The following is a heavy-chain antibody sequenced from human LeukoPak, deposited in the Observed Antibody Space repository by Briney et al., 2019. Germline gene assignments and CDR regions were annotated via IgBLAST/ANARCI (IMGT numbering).Heavy chain of an antibody. Sequence: ASVKVSCKASGGTFSSYAISWVRQAPGQGLEWMGGIIPIFGTANYAQKFQGRVTITADESTSTAYMELSSLRSEDAAVYYCAGGDGDYLSIGGMDVWGQGTTVTVSS. J-gene: IGHJ6*02. CDR2: IIPIFGTA. CDR3: AGGDGDYLSIGGMDV. D-gene: IGHD4-17*01. CDR1: GGTFSSYA. V-gene: IGHV1-69*13.